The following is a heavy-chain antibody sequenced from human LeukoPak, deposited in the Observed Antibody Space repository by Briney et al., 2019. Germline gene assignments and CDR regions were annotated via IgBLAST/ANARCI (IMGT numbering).Heavy chain of an antibody. D-gene: IGHD3-10*01. Sequence: SETLSLTCTVSGGSISTYYWSWIRQPPGKGLEWIGYIHYSGSTNYNPSLKSRVTISVDTSKNQFSLKLSSVTAADTAVYFCARQRDYYGSFAIDYWGQGTLVTVSS. V-gene: IGHV4-59*08. CDR1: GGSISTYY. CDR2: IHYSGST. J-gene: IGHJ4*02. CDR3: ARQRDYYGSFAIDY.